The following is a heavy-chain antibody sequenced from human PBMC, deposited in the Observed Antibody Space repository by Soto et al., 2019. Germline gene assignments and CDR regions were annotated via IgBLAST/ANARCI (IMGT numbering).Heavy chain of an antibody. J-gene: IGHJ4*02. Sequence: QVQLQESGPGLVKPSETLSLTCTVSGGSISNYYWSWIRQPPGKGLEWIGYLYYTGSTNYNPSLKSRVTISVATSENQFSLRLSSVTAADTAIYYCARGRHWLDYWGQGTLVTVSS. D-gene: IGHD6-19*01. CDR2: LYYTGST. CDR1: GGSISNYY. CDR3: ARGRHWLDY. V-gene: IGHV4-59*01.